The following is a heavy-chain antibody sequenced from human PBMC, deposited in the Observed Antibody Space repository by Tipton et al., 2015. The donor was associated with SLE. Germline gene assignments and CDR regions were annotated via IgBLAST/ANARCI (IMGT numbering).Heavy chain of an antibody. CDR3: ARDGAGDAFDM. D-gene: IGHD1-26*01. CDR2: INHSGST. V-gene: IGHV4-34*01. J-gene: IGHJ3*02. CDR1: GGSFSGYY. Sequence: TLSLTCAVYGGSFSGYYWSWIRQPPGKGLEWIGEINHSGSTNYNPSLKSRVTISVDTSKNQFSLKLSSVTAADTAVYYCARDGAGDAFDMWGQGTMVTVSS.